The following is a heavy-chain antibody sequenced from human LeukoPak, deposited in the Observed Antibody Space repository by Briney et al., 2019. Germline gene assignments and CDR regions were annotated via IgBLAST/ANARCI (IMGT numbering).Heavy chain of an antibody. CDR1: GFTFSNYA. CDR2: VSGRDDST. J-gene: IGHJ4*02. V-gene: IGHV3-23*01. Sequence: GGSLRLSCAASGFTFSNYAMSWVRQAPGKGLEWVSAVSGRDDSTYYADSVKGRFTISRDTSKNTLYLQMNSLRAEDTAVYYCAKWGDYDILTGYFDSDYWGQGTLVTVSS. D-gene: IGHD3-9*01. CDR3: AKWGDYDILTGYFDSDY.